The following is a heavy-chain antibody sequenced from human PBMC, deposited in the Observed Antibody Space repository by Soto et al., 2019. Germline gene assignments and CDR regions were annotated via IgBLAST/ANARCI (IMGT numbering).Heavy chain of an antibody. CDR2: TYYRSKWYN. CDR3: ARSGYCSGGSCYSSAFDI. Sequence: SQTLSLTCAISGDSVSSNSAAWNWIRQSPSRGLEWLGRTYYRSKWYNDYAVSVKSRITINPDTSKNQFSLQLNSVTPEDTAVYYCARSGYCSGGSCYSSAFDIWGQGTMVTVSS. J-gene: IGHJ3*02. D-gene: IGHD2-15*01. V-gene: IGHV6-1*01. CDR1: GDSVSSNSAA.